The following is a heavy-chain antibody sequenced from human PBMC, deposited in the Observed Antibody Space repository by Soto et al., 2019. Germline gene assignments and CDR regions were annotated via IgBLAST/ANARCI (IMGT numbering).Heavy chain of an antibody. J-gene: IGHJ5*02. CDR2: IYYSGST. CDR1: GGSISSSSYY. Sequence: KTSETLSLTCTVSGGSISSSSYYWGWIRQPPGEGLEWIGSIYYSGSTYYNPSLKSRVTISVDTSKNQFSLKLSSVTAADTAVYYCARALSIVGVEYNWFDPWGQGTLVTVSS. D-gene: IGHD1-26*01. CDR3: ARALSIVGVEYNWFDP. V-gene: IGHV4-39*01.